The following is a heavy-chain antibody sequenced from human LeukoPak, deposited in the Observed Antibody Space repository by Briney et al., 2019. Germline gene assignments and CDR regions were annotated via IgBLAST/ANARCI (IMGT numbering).Heavy chain of an antibody. D-gene: IGHD5-12*01. CDR1: GFNFRDYT. CDR3: ARARGYDSGVFGMDV. Sequence: GGSLRLSCVASGFNFRDYTMHWVRQAPGRGLEWVSSISASSHYIFYADSVKGRFTISRDNAKKSLYLQISSLTDGDTAIYYCARARGYDSGVFGMDVWGQGTAVTVSS. J-gene: IGHJ6*02. V-gene: IGHV3-21*01. CDR2: ISASSHYI.